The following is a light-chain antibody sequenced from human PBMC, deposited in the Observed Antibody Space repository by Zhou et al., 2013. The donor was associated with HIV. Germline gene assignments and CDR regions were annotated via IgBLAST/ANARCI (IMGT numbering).Light chain of an antibody. J-gene: IGKJ1*01. CDR2: DAS. V-gene: IGKV1-27*01. CDR1: RGIGHF. CDR3: QNFDRRPWT. Sequence: IQMTQSPSSLSASVGDKVTITCRASRGIGHFLAWYQQRPGRAPKLLIYDASSLHSGVPSRFSGSGSGTDFTLTISGLQPEDVATYYCQNFDRRPWTFGQGTRVEV.